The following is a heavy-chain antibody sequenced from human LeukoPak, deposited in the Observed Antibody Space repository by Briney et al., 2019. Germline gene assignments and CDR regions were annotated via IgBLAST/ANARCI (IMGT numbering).Heavy chain of an antibody. D-gene: IGHD3-3*01. J-gene: IGHJ4*02. CDR3: ERAPPGEWLFDY. CDR2: ISAYNGNT. CDR1: GYTFTSYG. V-gene: IGHV1-18*01. Sequence: GASVNVSCKASGYTFTSYGISWVRQAPGQGLEWMGWISAYNGNTNYAQKLQGRVTMTTDTSTSTAYMELRSLRSDDTAVYYCERAPPGEWLFDYWGQGTLVTVSS.